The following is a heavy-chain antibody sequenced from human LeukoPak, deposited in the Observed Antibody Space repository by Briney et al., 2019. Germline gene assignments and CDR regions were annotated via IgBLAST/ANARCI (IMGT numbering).Heavy chain of an antibody. CDR2: ICSSSNYI. V-gene: IGHV3-21*01. J-gene: IGHJ3*02. Sequence: PGGSLRLSCAASGFSFSSYSMNWVRQAPGKGLEWVSSICSSSNYIYYADSVKGRFTISRDNAKNSLYLQMNSLRAEDTAVHYCARAKMFYYEGGTYYHAFDIWGQGTMVTVSS. D-gene: IGHD3-22*01. CDR3: ARAKMFYYEGGTYYHAFDI. CDR1: GFSFSSYS.